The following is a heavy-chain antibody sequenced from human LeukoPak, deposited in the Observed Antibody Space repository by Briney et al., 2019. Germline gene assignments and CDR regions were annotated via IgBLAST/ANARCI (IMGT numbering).Heavy chain of an antibody. CDR1: GFTFSSYA. J-gene: IGHJ5*02. V-gene: IGHV3-21*01. CDR3: ARLKGSGSLNWFDP. CDR2: ISSSSSYI. D-gene: IGHD3-10*01. Sequence: GGSLRLSCAASGFTFSSYAMSWVRQAPGKGLEWVSSISSSSSYIYYADSVKGRFTISRDNAKNSLYLQMNSLRAEDTAVYYCARLKGSGSLNWFDPWGQGTLVTVSS.